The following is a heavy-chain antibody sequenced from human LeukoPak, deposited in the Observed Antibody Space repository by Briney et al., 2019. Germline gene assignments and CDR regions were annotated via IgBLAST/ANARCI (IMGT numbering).Heavy chain of an antibody. CDR2: ISYDGSNK. D-gene: IGHD1-26*01. CDR1: GFTFSSYA. Sequence: GGSLRLSCAASGFTFSSYAMHWVRQAPGKGLEWVAVISYDGSNKYYADSVKGRFTISRDNSKNTLYLQMNSLRAEDTAVYYCVLGSWAPSAHWGQGTLVTVSS. CDR3: VLGSWAPSAH. J-gene: IGHJ4*02. V-gene: IGHV3-30-3*01.